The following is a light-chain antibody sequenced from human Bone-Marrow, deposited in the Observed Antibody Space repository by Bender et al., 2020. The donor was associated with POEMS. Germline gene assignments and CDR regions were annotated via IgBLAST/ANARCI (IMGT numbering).Light chain of an antibody. CDR3: SAWDDSLGGLV. CDR1: SSNIGNHG. J-gene: IGLJ2*01. Sequence: QSVVTQPPSLSEAPRQRVTISCSGSSSNIGNHGVNWYQQLPGEAPKLLIYYDDLLTPGVSDRFSASKSGTSASLAISERQSEDEAIYYCSAWDDSLGGLVFGEGTKLSVL. CDR2: YDD. V-gene: IGLV1-36*01.